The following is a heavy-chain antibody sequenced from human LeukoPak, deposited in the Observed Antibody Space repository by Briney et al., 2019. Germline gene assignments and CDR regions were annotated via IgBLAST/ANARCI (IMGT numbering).Heavy chain of an antibody. CDR3: ARDRIEYCSGGSCYSGFGAFDI. Sequence: PGGSLRLSCAASGFTFSSYSMNWVRQAPGKGLEWVSSISSSSSYIYYADSVKGRFTISRDNAKDSLYLQMNSLRAEDTAVYYCARDRIEYCSGGSCYSGFGAFDIWGQGTMVTVSS. D-gene: IGHD2-15*01. J-gene: IGHJ3*02. V-gene: IGHV3-21*01. CDR2: ISSSSSYI. CDR1: GFTFSSYS.